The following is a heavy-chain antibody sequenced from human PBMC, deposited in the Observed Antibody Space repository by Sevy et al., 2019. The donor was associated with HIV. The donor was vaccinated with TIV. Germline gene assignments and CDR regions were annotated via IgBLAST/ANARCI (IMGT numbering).Heavy chain of an antibody. CDR3: AKDRASYSTYYFDY. J-gene: IGHJ4*02. V-gene: IGHV3-23*01. CDR2: ISGSGGST. CDR1: GFTFSSYA. D-gene: IGHD2-15*01. Sequence: GGSLRLSCAASGFTFSSYAMSWVRQAPGKGLEWVSAISGSGGSTYYADSVKGRFTISRDNSKNTLFLQMNSLRADDTALYYCAKDRASYSTYYFDYWGQGTLVTVSS.